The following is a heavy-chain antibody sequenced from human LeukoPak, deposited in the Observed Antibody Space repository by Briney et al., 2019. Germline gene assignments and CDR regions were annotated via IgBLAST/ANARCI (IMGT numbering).Heavy chain of an antibody. CDR3: AREEGGNFDY. J-gene: IGHJ4*02. D-gene: IGHD3-16*01. Sequence: PSETLSLTCTVSGGSISSGGYSWSWIRQPPGKGLEWIGYIYYSGSTYYNPSLKSRVTISVDTSKNQFSLKLSSVTAADTAVYYCAREEGGNFDYWGQGTLVTVSS. V-gene: IGHV4-30-4*07. CDR2: IYYSGST. CDR1: GGSISSGGYS.